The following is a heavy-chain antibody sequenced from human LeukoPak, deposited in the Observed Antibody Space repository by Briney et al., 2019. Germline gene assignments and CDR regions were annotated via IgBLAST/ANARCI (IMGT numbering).Heavy chain of an antibody. V-gene: IGHV7-4-1*02. CDR2: INTNTGNP. Sequence: ASVKVSCKASGYTFTSYGISWVRQAPGQGLEWMGWINTNTGNPTYAQGFTGRFVFSLDTSVSTAYLQISSLKAEDTAVYYCARDGSSGWSTPQDYWGQGTLVTVSS. CDR3: ARDGSSGWSTPQDY. CDR1: GYTFTSYG. D-gene: IGHD6-19*01. J-gene: IGHJ4*02.